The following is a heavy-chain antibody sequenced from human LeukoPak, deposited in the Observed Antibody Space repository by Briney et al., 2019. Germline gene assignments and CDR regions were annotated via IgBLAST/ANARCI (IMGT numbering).Heavy chain of an antibody. D-gene: IGHD3-9*01. CDR1: GFSVSTKS. J-gene: IGHJ6*02. Sequence: GGSLRLSCAASGFSVSTKSMSWVRQAPGKGLEWVAVINSGGTTKYGDSVKSRYTTPRDSSKNTLYLQMNTLRAEDTAVYFCARDGHGDGFLTGYSYFGMDVWGQGATVTVSS. CDR3: ARDGHGDGFLTGYSYFGMDV. V-gene: IGHV3-66*01. CDR2: INSGGTT.